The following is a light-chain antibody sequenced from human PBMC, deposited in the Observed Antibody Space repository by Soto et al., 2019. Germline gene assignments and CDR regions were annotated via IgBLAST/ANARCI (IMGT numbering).Light chain of an antibody. J-gene: IGLJ1*01. CDR1: SSDVGGYNY. CDR2: DVS. CDR3: SSYRARSTTHYV. Sequence: QSVLTKPASLSGSPGQSITISCTGTSSDVGGYNYVSWYQQHQGKAPKLMIYDVSNRPSGVSNRFSGSKSGNKASLPISGLQAEDEADYSCSSYRARSTTHYVFGTGTKLTVL. V-gene: IGLV2-14*03.